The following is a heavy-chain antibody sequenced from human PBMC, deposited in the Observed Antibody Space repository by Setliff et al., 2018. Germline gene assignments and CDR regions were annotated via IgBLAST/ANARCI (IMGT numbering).Heavy chain of an antibody. D-gene: IGHD6-13*01. J-gene: IGHJ5*02. V-gene: IGHV7-4-1*02. CDR1: GYTFTSYA. CDR2: INTNTGNP. Sequence: GASVKVSCKASGYTFTSYAMNWVRQAPGQGLEWMGWINTNTGNPTYAQGFTGRFVFSLDTSVSTAYLQISSLKAEDTAVYYCASYIAAAGTSYWFDPWGQGTLVTVSS. CDR3: ASYIAAAGTSYWFDP.